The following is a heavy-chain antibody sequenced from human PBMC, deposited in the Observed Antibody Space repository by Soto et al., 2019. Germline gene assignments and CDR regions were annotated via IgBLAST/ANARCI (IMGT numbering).Heavy chain of an antibody. J-gene: IGHJ4*02. CDR2: INSDGSST. CDR1: GFTFSSYW. V-gene: IGHV3-74*01. CDR3: ASLGEQWLVHSTDY. D-gene: IGHD6-19*01. Sequence: EVQLVESGGGLVQPGGSLRLSCAASGFTFSSYWMHWVRQAPGKGLVWVSRINSDGSSTSYADSVKGRFTISRDNAKNTLYLQMNSLRAEDTAVYYCASLGEQWLVHSTDYWGQGTLVTVSS.